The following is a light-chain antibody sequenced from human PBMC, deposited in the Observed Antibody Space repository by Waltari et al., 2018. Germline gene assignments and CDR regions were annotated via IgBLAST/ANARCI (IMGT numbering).Light chain of an antibody. CDR3: QHYDNWLYS. CDR1: QSVSSH. J-gene: IGKJ2*03. CDR2: GSS. Sequence: EIVMTQSPATLSVSPGERATLFCRASQSVSSHLAWYQQTRDQAPRLLLFGSSTRATGTPAWFRGSWSATEFTLTISSLQSEDFAVYYCQHYDNWLYSFGQGTKVEIK. V-gene: IGKV3-15*01.